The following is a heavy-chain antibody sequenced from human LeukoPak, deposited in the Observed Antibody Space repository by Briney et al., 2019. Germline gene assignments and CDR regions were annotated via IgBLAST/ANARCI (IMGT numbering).Heavy chain of an antibody. D-gene: IGHD3-3*01. CDR1: GGSISSGSYY. CDR3: AREPKYYDFWSGPFDY. V-gene: IGHV4-61*02. CDR2: IYTSGST. Sequence: SETLSLTCTVSGGSISSGSYYWSWIRQPAGKGLEWIGRIYTSGSTNYNPSLKSRVTISVDTSKNQFSLKLSSVTAADTAVYYCAREPKYYDFWSGPFDYWGQGTLVTVSS. J-gene: IGHJ4*02.